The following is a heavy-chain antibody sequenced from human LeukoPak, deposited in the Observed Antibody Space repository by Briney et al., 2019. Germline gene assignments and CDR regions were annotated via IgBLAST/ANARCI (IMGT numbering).Heavy chain of an antibody. CDR2: ISSSSSYI. CDR3: ARDAISSGS. Sequence: GGSLRLSCAASGFTFSSYSMNWVRQAPGKGLEWVSSISSSSSYIYYADSVKGRFTIFRDNVKNLVYLQMNRLTDEDTAVYYCARDAISSGSWGQGTLVTVSS. V-gene: IGHV3-21*06. J-gene: IGHJ4*02. CDR1: GFTFSSYS. D-gene: IGHD1-26*01.